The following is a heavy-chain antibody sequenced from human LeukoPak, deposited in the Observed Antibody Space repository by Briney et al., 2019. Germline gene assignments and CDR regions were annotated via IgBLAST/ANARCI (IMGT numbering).Heavy chain of an antibody. CDR3: ARGRIALGD. CDR1: GGSFSGYY. J-gene: IGHJ4*02. CDR2: INHSGST. D-gene: IGHD6-19*01. Sequence: SETLSLTCAVYGGSFSGYYWTWIRQPPGKGLEWIGEINHSGSTNYNPSLKSRVTISADTSKNQFSLKLTPVTAADTAVYYCARGRIALGDWGQGTLVTVSS. V-gene: IGHV4-34*01.